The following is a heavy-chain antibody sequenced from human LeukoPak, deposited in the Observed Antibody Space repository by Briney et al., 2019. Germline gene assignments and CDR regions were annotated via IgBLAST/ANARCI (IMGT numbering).Heavy chain of an antibody. V-gene: IGHV4-4*09. CDR2: THPSGNS. Sequence: TPSETLSLTCTVSGGSNNSYCWSWIRQPPGKGLEWIGYTHPSGNSNYSPSLKSRVTISIDTSRNQFSLKLSSVTAADTAVYYCARKAPKKGWFDPWGQGTLVTVSS. CDR3: ARKAPKKGWFDP. CDR1: GGSNNSYC. J-gene: IGHJ5*02.